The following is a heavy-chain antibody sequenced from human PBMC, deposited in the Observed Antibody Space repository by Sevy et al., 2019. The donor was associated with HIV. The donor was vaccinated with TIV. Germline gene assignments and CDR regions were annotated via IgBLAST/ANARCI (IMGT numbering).Heavy chain of an antibody. D-gene: IGHD2-15*01. CDR1: TFTFSSYS. CDR3: ASRGYSGGGSCYSGPNDY. V-gene: IGHV3-48*02. J-gene: IGHJ4*02. CDR2: ISSSSGTR. Sequence: GGSLRLSCAASTFTFSSYSMHWVRQAPGKGLEWASYISSSSGTRYYADSVKGRFTISRDNAKNSLFLQMNSLRDEDTAVYYCASRGYSGGGSCYSGPNDYWGQGTLVTVSS.